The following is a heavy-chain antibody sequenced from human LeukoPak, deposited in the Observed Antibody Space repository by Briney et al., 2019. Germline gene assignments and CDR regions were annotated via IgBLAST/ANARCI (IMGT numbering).Heavy chain of an antibody. CDR2: KFHTGRS. CDR1: GGSITSHY. CDR3: ARAAYSESYQVGAFDL. V-gene: IGHV4-59*11. Sequence: PSETLSLTCSVSGGSITSHYWTWIRQPPGKELEWIGCKFHTGRSNYNPSLKSRVTMSVHTSKKQFSLKLSSVTAADTAVYYCARAAYSESYQVGAFDLWGQGTMVTVSS. J-gene: IGHJ3*01. D-gene: IGHD1-26*01.